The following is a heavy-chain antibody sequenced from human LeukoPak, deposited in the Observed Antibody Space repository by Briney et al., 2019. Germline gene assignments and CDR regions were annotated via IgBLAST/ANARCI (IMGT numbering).Heavy chain of an antibody. D-gene: IGHD1-26*01. Sequence: RPGGSLRLSCAASGFTFSSYGMHWVRQAPGKGLEWVAVISYDGINKYYADSVKGRFTISRDNSKSTLYLQMNSLRAEDTAIYYCARKSGSYFDYWGQGTLVTVSS. CDR3: ARKSGSYFDY. J-gene: IGHJ4*02. CDR1: GFTFSSYG. V-gene: IGHV3-30*03. CDR2: ISYDGINK.